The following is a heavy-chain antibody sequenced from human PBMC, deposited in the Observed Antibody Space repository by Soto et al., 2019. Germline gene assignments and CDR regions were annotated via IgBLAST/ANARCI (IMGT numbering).Heavy chain of an antibody. D-gene: IGHD1-26*01. CDR2: IYWDDDK. Sequence: QITLKDSGPTLVKPTQTLTLTRTFPGFSLSTNGVGVGSIRQPPGKALEWLALIYWDDDKRYSPTLKSRLAIPRDTSKNRGGLTMTNMDAVEPATYYGAHGRRGGGAFDIWGEGRMVTVSS. CDR3: AHGRRGGGAFDI. V-gene: IGHV2-5*02. CDR1: GFSLSTNGVG. J-gene: IGHJ3*02.